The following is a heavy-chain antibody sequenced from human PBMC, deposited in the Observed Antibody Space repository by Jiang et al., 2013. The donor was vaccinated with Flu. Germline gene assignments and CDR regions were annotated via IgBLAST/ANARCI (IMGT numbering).Heavy chain of an antibody. V-gene: IGHV3-21*04. Sequence: SSISSSSSYIYYADSVKGRFTISRDNAKNSLYLQMNSLRAEDTAVYYCAKDTMVRGGRMVFDYWGQGTLVTVSS. CDR2: ISSSSSYI. CDR3: AKDTMVRGGRMVFDY. D-gene: IGHD3-10*01. J-gene: IGHJ4*02.